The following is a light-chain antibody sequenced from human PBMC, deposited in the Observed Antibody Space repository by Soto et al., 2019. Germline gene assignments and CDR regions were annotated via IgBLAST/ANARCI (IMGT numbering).Light chain of an antibody. CDR3: RSYSTTNAVL. Sequence: QSALTQPASVSGSPGQSITISCTEASSDVGDYNYVSWYQQQPGKAPKLMIYDVSYRPSGVSIRFSGSKSGSTASLTISGLQAEDEADYYCRSYSTTNAVLFGGGTKLTVL. V-gene: IGLV2-14*03. CDR2: DVS. CDR1: SSDVGDYNY. J-gene: IGLJ2*01.